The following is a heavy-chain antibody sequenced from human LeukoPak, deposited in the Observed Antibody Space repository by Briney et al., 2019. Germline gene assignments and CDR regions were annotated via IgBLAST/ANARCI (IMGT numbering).Heavy chain of an antibody. J-gene: IGHJ6*03. D-gene: IGHD6-19*01. Sequence: GGSLRLSCAASGFTFSSYAMHWVRQAPGKGLEWVAVISYDGSNKYYADSVKGRFTISRDNSKNTLYLQMNSLRAEDTAVYYCARDVSEWGSGWYPRSYYYYMDVWGKGTTVTISS. CDR1: GFTFSSYA. V-gene: IGHV3-30*04. CDR3: ARDVSEWGSGWYPRSYYYYMDV. CDR2: ISYDGSNK.